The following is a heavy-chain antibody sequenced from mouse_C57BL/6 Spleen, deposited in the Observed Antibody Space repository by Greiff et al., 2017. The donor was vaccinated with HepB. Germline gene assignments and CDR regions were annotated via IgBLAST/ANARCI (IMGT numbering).Heavy chain of an antibody. D-gene: IGHD1-1*01. CDR1: GYSFTGYY. Sequence: EVQLQQSGPELVKPGASVKISCKASGYSFTGYYMHWVKQSSEKSLEWIGEINPSTGGTSYNQKFKGKATLTVDKSSSTAYMQLKSLTSEDSAVYYCARDGLLRDWYFDVWGTGTTVTVSS. CDR3: ARDGLLRDWYFDV. J-gene: IGHJ1*03. CDR2: INPSTGGT. V-gene: IGHV1-43*01.